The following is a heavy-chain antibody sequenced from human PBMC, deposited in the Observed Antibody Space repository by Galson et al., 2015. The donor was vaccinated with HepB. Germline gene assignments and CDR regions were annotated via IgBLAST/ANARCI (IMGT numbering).Heavy chain of an antibody. CDR1: GDSFSNFA. D-gene: IGHD2-21*01. Sequence: SVKVSCKAPGDSFSNFAISWVRQAPGQGLEWMGGIIPIFGIPKYALKFQGRVTITADESTSTAYMDVSSLRSGDTAVYFCARTLDPVIEFTGWHMDVWGQGTTVTVSS. V-gene: IGHV1-69*13. CDR3: ARTLDPVIEFTGWHMDV. J-gene: IGHJ6*02. CDR2: IIPIFGIP.